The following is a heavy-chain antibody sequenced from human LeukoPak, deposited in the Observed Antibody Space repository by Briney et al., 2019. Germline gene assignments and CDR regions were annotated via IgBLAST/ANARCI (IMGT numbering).Heavy chain of an antibody. CDR1: EGTFSSYA. CDR3: ARVELERLGLYYYYYMDV. J-gene: IGHJ6*03. CDR2: IIPIFGTA. D-gene: IGHD1-1*01. V-gene: IGHV1-69*05. Sequence: SVKVSCKASEGTFSSYAISWVRQAPGQGLEWMGGIIPIFGTANYAQKFQGRVTITTDESTSTAYMELSSLRSEDTAVYYCARVELERLGLYYYYYMDVWGKGTTVTVSS.